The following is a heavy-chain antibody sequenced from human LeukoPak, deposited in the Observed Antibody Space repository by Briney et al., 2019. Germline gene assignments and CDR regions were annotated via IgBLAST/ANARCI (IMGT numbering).Heavy chain of an antibody. J-gene: IGHJ3*02. V-gene: IGHV3-30-3*01. CDR1: GFTFSSYA. Sequence: GRSLRLSCAASGFTFSSYAMHWVRQAPGKGLEWVAVISDDGSNKYYADSVKGRFTISRDNSKNTLYLQMNSLRAEDTAVYYCARDHYYDSSGYPTWAFDIWGQGTMVTVSS. D-gene: IGHD3-22*01. CDR3: ARDHYYDSSGYPTWAFDI. CDR2: ISDDGSNK.